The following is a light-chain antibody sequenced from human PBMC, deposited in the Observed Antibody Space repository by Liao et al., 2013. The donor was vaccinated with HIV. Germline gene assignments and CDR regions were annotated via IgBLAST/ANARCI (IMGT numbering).Light chain of an antibody. V-gene: IGLV3-21*01. Sequence: SYVLTQPPSVSVAPGKTARITCGGNNIGSESVHWYQQKPGQAPVLVISYDSDRPSGIPERFSGSSSGTTVTLTISGVQAEDEADYYCQSADSSGTCPVFGGGTKLTVL. CDR3: QSADSSGTCPV. J-gene: IGLJ3*02. CDR1: NIGSES. CDR2: YDS.